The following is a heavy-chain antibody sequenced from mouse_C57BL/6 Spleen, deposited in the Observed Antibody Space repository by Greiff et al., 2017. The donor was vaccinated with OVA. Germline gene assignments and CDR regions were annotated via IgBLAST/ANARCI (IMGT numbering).Heavy chain of an antibody. CDR2: INPSSGYT. D-gene: IGHD3-2*02. V-gene: IGHV1-4*01. CDR3: AREGTAQEFAY. Sequence: QVQLKQSGAELARPGASVKMSCKASGYTFTSYTMHWVKQRPGQGLEWIGYINPSSGYTKYNQKFKDKATLTADKSSSTAYMQLSSLTSEDSAVYYCAREGTAQEFAYWGQGTLVTVSA. CDR1: GYTFTSYT. J-gene: IGHJ3*01.